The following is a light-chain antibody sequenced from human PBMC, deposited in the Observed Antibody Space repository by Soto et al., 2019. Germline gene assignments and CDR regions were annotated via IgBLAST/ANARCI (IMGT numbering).Light chain of an antibody. J-gene: IGKJ2*01. CDR2: GAS. V-gene: IGKV1-39*01. Sequence: DIQMTQSPSSLPASVGDRISITYRASQSIGTYLSWYQRKPGKAPKLLIYGASNLQSGVPSRFSGSGSETGFTLTISSLQPEDFATYYCQQSYSAPRTFGQGTKVDIK. CDR1: QSIGTY. CDR3: QQSYSAPRT.